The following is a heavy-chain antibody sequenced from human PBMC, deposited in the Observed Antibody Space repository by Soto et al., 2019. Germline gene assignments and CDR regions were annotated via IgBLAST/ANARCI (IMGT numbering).Heavy chain of an antibody. CDR1: GGSISSSSYY. J-gene: IGHJ3*02. Sequence: QLQLQESGPGLVKPSETLSLTCTVSGGSISSSSYYWGWIRQPPGKGLEWIGSINYSGSTYYNPSLKSRVTISVDTSTNQFSLRLSSVTAADTAVYYCAGRITMIVVPGGAFDIWGQGTMVTVSS. CDR2: INYSGST. D-gene: IGHD3-22*01. CDR3: AGRITMIVVPGGAFDI. V-gene: IGHV4-39*01.